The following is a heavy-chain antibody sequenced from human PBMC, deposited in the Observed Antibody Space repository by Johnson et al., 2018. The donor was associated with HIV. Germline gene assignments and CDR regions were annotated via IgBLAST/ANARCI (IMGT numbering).Heavy chain of an antibody. CDR3: VKSRNYYDSSGLYDAFDI. Sequence: VQLVESGGGLVQPGGSLRLSCAASGFTFSSYAMSWVRQAPGKGLEWVSAISGSGGSTYYADSVKGRFTISRDNSKNTLYLQMNSLRAEDTAVYYCVKSRNYYDSSGLYDAFDIWGQGTMVTVSS. CDR2: ISGSGGST. CDR1: GFTFSSYA. J-gene: IGHJ3*02. D-gene: IGHD3-22*01. V-gene: IGHV3-23*04.